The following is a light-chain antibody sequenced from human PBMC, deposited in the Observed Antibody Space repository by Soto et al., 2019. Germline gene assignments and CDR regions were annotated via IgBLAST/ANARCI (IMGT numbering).Light chain of an antibody. V-gene: IGLV2-11*01. Sequence: QSALIQPRSVSGSPGQSVTISCTGTSSDVGVYKYVSWYRQHPGKAPKLMIYDVITRPSGVPDRFSGSKSGNTASLTISGLQAEDEADYYCRSYAGHYTFVFGSGTKLTVL. CDR2: DVI. CDR1: SSDVGVYKY. CDR3: RSYAGHYTFV. J-gene: IGLJ1*01.